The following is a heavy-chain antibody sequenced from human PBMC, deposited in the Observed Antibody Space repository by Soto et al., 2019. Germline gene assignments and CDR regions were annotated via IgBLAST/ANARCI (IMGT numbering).Heavy chain of an antibody. V-gene: IGHV3-30-3*01. Sequence: QVQLVESGGGVVQPGRSLRLSCAASGFTFSTYAMHWVRQAPGKGLEWVTVIWYDGSIKHYADSVKGRLTISRDNSQNTLSLQMNSLRPEDTAVYYCARGGPDRGPTEWVALWDYWGQGTLVTVSS. D-gene: IGHD3-3*01. J-gene: IGHJ4*02. CDR3: ARGGPDRGPTEWVALWDY. CDR1: GFTFSTYA. CDR2: IWYDGSIK.